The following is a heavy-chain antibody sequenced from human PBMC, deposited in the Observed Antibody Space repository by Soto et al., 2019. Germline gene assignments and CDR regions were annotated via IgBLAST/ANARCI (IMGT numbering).Heavy chain of an antibody. CDR1: GGSISSGDYY. J-gene: IGHJ4*02. D-gene: IGHD3-22*01. CDR3: ARGGYYYDSSGYALGY. CDR2: IYYSGST. Sequence: QVQLQESGPGLVKPSQTLSLTCTVSGGSISSGDYYWSWIRQPPGKGLEWIGYIYYSGSTYYNPSLKSRVTISVDTSKNPFSLKLSSVTAADTAVYYCARGGYYYDSSGYALGYWGQGTLVTVSS. V-gene: IGHV4-30-4*01.